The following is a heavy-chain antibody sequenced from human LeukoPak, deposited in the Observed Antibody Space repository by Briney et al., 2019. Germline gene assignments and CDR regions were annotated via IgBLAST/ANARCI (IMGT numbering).Heavy chain of an antibody. J-gene: IGHJ4*02. CDR3: AVGTMVRGVTYFDY. Sequence: SQTLSLTCAVSGGSISSGGYSWSWIRQPPGKGLEWIGYIYHSGSTYYNPSLKSRVTISVDKSKNQFSLKLSSVTAADTAVYYCAVGTMVRGVTYFDYWGQGTLVTVSS. CDR1: GGSISSGGYS. CDR2: IYHSGST. V-gene: IGHV4-30-2*01. D-gene: IGHD3-10*01.